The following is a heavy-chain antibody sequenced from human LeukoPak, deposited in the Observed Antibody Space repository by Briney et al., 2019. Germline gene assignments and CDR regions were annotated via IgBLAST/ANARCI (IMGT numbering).Heavy chain of an antibody. CDR1: GYTFTSYG. CDR3: ARVKSIAVAGALDY. Sequence: GASVKVSCKASGYTFTSYGISWVRQAPGQGLEWIGWISAYNGNTNYAQKLQGRVTMTTDTSTSTAYMELRSLRSDDTAVYYCARVKSIAVAGALDYWGQGSLVTVSS. D-gene: IGHD6-19*01. J-gene: IGHJ4*02. V-gene: IGHV1-18*01. CDR2: ISAYNGNT.